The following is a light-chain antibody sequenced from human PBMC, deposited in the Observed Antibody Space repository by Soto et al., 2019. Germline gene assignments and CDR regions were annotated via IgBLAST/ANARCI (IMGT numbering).Light chain of an antibody. V-gene: IGKV3-11*01. CDR2: DTS. J-gene: IGKJ1*01. CDR1: QTVSSK. CDR3: HQRKSWPRT. Sequence: EIVLTQYPETLSSSPGERATLSCRASQTVSSKLAWYQHKPGQAPRLLIYDTSNRATGIPARFSGSGSGTDFTLTISSLEPEDFAVYYCHQRKSWPRTFGQGTKVDI.